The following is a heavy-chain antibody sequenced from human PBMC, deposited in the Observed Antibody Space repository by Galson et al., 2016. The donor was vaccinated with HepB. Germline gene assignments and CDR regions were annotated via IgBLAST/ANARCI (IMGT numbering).Heavy chain of an antibody. CDR3: ARDVSGDYFDKGALGF. D-gene: IGHD4-17*01. Sequence: SLRLSCAASGFTFTNYAMHWGRQAPGKGLEWVTLMSYDGSNKYYADSVKGRFTISRDTSRNTLYLQMDRLRPEDTAVYYCARDVSGDYFDKGALGFWGQGILVTVSS. V-gene: IGHV3-30-3*01. CDR1: GFTFTNYA. CDR2: MSYDGSNK. J-gene: IGHJ4*02.